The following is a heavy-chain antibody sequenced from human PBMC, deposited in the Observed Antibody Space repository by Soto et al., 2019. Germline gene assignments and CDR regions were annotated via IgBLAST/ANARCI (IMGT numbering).Heavy chain of an antibody. CDR3: ARDAPPVYGDSYNRYYYYGMDV. V-gene: IGHV1-18*01. Sequence: ASVNVSCKASGYTFTSYGISWVRQAPGQGLEWMGWISAYNGNTNYAQKLQGRVTMTTDTSTSTAYMELRSLRSDDTAVYYCARDAPPVYGDSYNRYYYYGMDVWGQGTRVTVSS. J-gene: IGHJ6*02. CDR1: GYTFTSYG. D-gene: IGHD4-17*01. CDR2: ISAYNGNT.